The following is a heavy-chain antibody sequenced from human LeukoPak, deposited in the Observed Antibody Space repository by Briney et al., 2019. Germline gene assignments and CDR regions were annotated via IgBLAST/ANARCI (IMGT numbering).Heavy chain of an antibody. J-gene: IGHJ6*03. Sequence: ASVKVSCKVSGYTLTELSMHWVRQAPGKGLEWMGGFDPEDGETIYAQKFQGRVTMTEDTSTDTAYMELSGLRSEDTAVYYCATAPRYCSSTSCYTNFPNYYYYMDVWGKGTTVTVSS. CDR2: FDPEDGET. CDR1: GYTLTELS. D-gene: IGHD2-2*02. CDR3: ATAPRYCSSTSCYTNFPNYYYYMDV. V-gene: IGHV1-24*01.